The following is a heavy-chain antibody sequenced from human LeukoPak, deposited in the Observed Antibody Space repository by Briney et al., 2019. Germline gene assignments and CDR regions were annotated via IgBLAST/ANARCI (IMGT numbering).Heavy chain of an antibody. Sequence: ASVKVSCKASGYTFTSYGISWVRQATGQGLEWMGWMNPNSGNTGYAQKFQGRVTMTRNTSISTAYMELSSLRSEDTAVYYCARGGYDILTAPDWFDPWGQGTLVTVSS. CDR1: GYTFTSYG. D-gene: IGHD3-9*01. CDR2: MNPNSGNT. V-gene: IGHV1-8*02. J-gene: IGHJ5*02. CDR3: ARGGYDILTAPDWFDP.